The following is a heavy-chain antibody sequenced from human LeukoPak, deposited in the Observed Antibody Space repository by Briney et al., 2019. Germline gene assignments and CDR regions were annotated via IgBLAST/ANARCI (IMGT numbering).Heavy chain of an antibody. J-gene: IGHJ4*02. CDR1: GFTFSSYA. D-gene: IGHD1-26*01. CDR2: ISGSGGST. CDR3: AKLYVRYSGSYSHVDY. Sequence: PGGSLRLSCAASGFTFSSYAMSWVRQAPGKGLEWVSVISGSGGSTYYADSVNGRLTISRDNSKNTLYLQMNSLRAEDTAVYYCAKLYVRYSGSYSHVDYWGQGTLVTVSS. V-gene: IGHV3-23*01.